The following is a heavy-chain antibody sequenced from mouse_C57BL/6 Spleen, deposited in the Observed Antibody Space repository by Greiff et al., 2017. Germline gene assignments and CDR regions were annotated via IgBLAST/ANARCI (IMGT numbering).Heavy chain of an antibody. V-gene: IGHV1-18*01. D-gene: IGHD1-1*01. CDR2: INPNNGGT. CDR3: ARSYGSSYPAWFAY. Sequence: EVQRVESGPELVKPGASVKIPCKASGYTFTDYNMDWVKQSHGKSLEWIGDINPNNGGTIYNQKFKGKATLTVDKSSSTAYMELRSLTSEDTAVYYCARSYGSSYPAWFAYWGQGTLVTVSA. CDR1: GYTFTDYN. J-gene: IGHJ3*01.